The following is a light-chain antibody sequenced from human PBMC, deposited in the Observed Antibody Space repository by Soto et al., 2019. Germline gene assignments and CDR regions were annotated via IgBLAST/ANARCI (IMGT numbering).Light chain of an antibody. V-gene: IGKV1-39*01. CDR2: AAS. J-gene: IGKJ1*01. CDR3: YQSYSTPRS. Sequence: DIQMTQSPSSLSASVGDRVTITCRASQSISSYLNWYQQKPGKAPKLLIYAASSLQSWVPSRFSGSGSGTDFTLTISSLQPEEFATYYCYQSYSTPRSFGQGTKVEIK. CDR1: QSISSY.